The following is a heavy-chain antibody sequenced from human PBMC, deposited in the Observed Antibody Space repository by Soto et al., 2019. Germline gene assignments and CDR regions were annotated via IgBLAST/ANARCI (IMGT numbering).Heavy chain of an antibody. CDR1: GFTFSSYA. Sequence: GGSLRLSCAASGFTFSSYAMSWVRQAPGKGLEWVSAISGSGGSTYYADSVKGRFTISRDNSKNTLYLQMNSLRAEDTAVYYCAKDLKPALALRYYYMDVWGKGTTVTVSS. D-gene: IGHD2-2*01. CDR2: ISGSGGST. V-gene: IGHV3-23*01. J-gene: IGHJ6*03. CDR3: AKDLKPALALRYYYMDV.